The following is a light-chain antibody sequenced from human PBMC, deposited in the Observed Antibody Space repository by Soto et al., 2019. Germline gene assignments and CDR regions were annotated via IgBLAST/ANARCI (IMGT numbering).Light chain of an antibody. CDR2: GAS. J-gene: IGKJ5*01. CDR3: QKYGSSPPIT. Sequence: EIVLTQSPGTLSLSPGERATLSCRASQSVSSTYLAWYQQKPGQAPRPLIYGASSRSTGIPDRFSGSGSGTDVSLTISRLEPEDFAVYYCQKYGSSPPITFGQGTRLEI. CDR1: QSVSSTY. V-gene: IGKV3-20*01.